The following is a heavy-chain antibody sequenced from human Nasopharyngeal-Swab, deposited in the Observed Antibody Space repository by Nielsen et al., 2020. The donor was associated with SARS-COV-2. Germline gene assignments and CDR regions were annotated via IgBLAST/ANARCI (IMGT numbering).Heavy chain of an antibody. Sequence: GGSLRLSCTASGFSFDDYAMHWVRHTPGKGLEWVSGISWSSGSIGYADSVKGRFTISRDNAKQSLYLQTNSLRAEYTALYYCAKEALGYSGYDSNWFDPWGQGTLVTVSS. CDR3: AKEALGYSGYDSNWFDP. CDR2: ISWSSGSI. CDR1: GFSFDDYA. V-gene: IGHV3-9*01. D-gene: IGHD5-12*01. J-gene: IGHJ5*02.